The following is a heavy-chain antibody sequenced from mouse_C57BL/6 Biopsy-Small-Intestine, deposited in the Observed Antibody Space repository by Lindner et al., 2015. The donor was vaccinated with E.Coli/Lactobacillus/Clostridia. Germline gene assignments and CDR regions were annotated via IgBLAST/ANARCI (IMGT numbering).Heavy chain of an antibody. D-gene: IGHD6-1*01. Sequence: VQLQESGAELVKPGASVKLSCAASGFNIKDYYIHWVKQTTDQGLEWIGRIDPEDGETECAPKFQGKAIITADTSSNTAYLQVSSLTSEDTAVYYCAPLFVYWGQGTLVTVSA. CDR2: IDPEDGET. V-gene: IGHV14-2*01. CDR3: APLFVY. J-gene: IGHJ3*01. CDR1: GFNIKDYY.